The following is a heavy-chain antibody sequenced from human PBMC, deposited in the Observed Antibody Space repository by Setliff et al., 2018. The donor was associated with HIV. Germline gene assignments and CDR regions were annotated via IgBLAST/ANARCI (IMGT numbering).Heavy chain of an antibody. Sequence: LRLSCATSGFTFGSYSMSWVRQAPGKGPEWVSSIRAAGTIADYTDSVKGRFTISRDNSKNTVHLDMNTLRADDTAVYYCAKGGTFFQHWGQGTLVTVSS. CDR1: GFTFGSYS. V-gene: IGHV3-23*01. CDR3: AKGGTFFQH. CDR2: IRAAGTIA. D-gene: IGHD3-16*01. J-gene: IGHJ1*01.